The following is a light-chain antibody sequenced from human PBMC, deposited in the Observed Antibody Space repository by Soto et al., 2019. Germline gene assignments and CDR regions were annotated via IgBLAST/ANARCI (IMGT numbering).Light chain of an antibody. J-gene: IGKJ2*01. CDR2: GAS. CDR1: QGIANR. Sequence: DIQLTQSPSILSASGGDRVTITCRASQGIANRLAWYQQKPGKTPKLLIYGASTLESGVPSRFSGSGSGTEFTLTINSLQTDDFATYYCQQYNRSYTFGQGTKLEIK. CDR3: QQYNRSYT. V-gene: IGKV1-5*01.